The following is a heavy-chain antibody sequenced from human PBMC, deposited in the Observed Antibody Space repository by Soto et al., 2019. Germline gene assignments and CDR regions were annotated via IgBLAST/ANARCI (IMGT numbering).Heavy chain of an antibody. D-gene: IGHD2-21*02. CDR2: IYYSGSP. CDR3: ARASQGDFLDS. Sequence: QVQLQESGPGLVKPSQTLSLTCTVSGGSLSSDNYFWSWIRQPPGKGLEVIGYIYYSGSPYYNSSLKIRVTISIYTSKNQFSLELSSVTAADTAVYYCARASQGDFLDSWGQGTLVTVSS. V-gene: IGHV4-30-4*01. CDR1: GGSLSSDNYF. J-gene: IGHJ4*02.